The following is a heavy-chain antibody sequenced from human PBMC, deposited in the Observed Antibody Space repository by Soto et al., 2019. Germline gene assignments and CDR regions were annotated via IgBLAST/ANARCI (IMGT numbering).Heavy chain of an antibody. CDR1: GYSFTDYW. CDR3: ARTYSSSSSRSWFDP. D-gene: IGHD6-6*01. CDR2: IYPGDSDT. Sequence: GESLKISCQGSGYSFTDYWSAWVRQLPGKGLEWMGIIYPGDSDTRYSPSFQGHVTITVDKSTSTAYLQWSSLKASDTAMYYCARTYSSSSSRSWFDPWGQGTLVTVSS. J-gene: IGHJ5*02. V-gene: IGHV5-51*01.